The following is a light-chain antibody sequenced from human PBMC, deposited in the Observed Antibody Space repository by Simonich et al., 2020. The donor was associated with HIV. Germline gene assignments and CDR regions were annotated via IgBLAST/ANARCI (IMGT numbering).Light chain of an antibody. CDR3: NTRYSSGNHWV. V-gene: IGLV3-19*01. CDR2: GKN. J-gene: IGLJ3*02. CDR1: NLRSYY. Sequence: SSELTQDPAVSVALGQTVRITCQGDNLRSYYASWYQQKPGQAPVLVISGKNNRPSGIQDRFSGSSSGNTVSLTIKGAQAAAEADYYRNTRYSSGNHWVFGGGTKLTVL.